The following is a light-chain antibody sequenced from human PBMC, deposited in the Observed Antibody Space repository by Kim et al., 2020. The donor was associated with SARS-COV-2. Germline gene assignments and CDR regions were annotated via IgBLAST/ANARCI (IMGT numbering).Light chain of an antibody. J-gene: IGKJ5*01. CDR2: DAS. CDR1: QNVGTK. V-gene: IGKV3-15*01. Sequence: EIVMTQSPATLSVPPGERAALSCKSSQNVGTKLAWYQQKPGQAPRLLIYDASTRASGIPDRFFGSGSGTEFTLIIGRLQSEDFALYYCQQYHNWPPLNFGQGTRREIK. CDR3: QQYHNWPPLN.